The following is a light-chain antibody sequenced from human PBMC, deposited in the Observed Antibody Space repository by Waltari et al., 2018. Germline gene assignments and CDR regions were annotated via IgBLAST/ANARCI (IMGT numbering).Light chain of an antibody. Sequence: SYVLTQPPSVSVAPGKPARITCGGNTLGSKSEHWYQQKPGQAPVLVISDDTDWPSGIPERFSGSNSGNTATLTISRVEAGDEADYYCQVWDSLVIFGGGTKLTVL. CDR2: DDT. CDR3: QVWDSLVI. CDR1: TLGSKS. V-gene: IGLV3-21*03. J-gene: IGLJ2*01.